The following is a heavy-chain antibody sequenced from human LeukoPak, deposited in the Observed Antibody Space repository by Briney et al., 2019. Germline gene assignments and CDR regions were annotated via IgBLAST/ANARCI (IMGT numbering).Heavy chain of an antibody. Sequence: SVKVSCKASGGTFSSYAISWVRQAPGQGLEWMGGIIPIFGTANYAQKFQGRVTITADESTSTAYMELSSLRSEDTAVYYCARFGIGGYDYFVGMDVWGQGTTVTVSS. CDR2: IIPIFGTA. V-gene: IGHV1-69*01. D-gene: IGHD5-12*01. CDR1: GGTFSSYA. J-gene: IGHJ6*02. CDR3: ARFGIGGYDYFVGMDV.